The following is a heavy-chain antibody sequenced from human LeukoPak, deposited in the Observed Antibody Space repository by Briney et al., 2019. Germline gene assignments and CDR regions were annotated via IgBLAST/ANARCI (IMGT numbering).Heavy chain of an antibody. J-gene: IGHJ5*02. Sequence: SETLSLTCTVSGYSISSGYYWSWIRQPAGKGLEWIGRIYTSGSTNYNPSLKSRVIMSVDTSKNQFSLKLSSVTAADTAVYYCARDIFYGSGSYYKTANWFDPWGQGTLVTVSS. CDR3: ARDIFYGSGSYYKTANWFDP. D-gene: IGHD3-10*01. CDR1: GYSISSGYY. CDR2: IYTSGST. V-gene: IGHV4-4*07.